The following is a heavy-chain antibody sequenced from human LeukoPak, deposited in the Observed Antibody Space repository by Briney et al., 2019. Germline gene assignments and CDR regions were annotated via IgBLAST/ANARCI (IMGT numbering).Heavy chain of an antibody. J-gene: IGHJ3*02. CDR3: ARQRLPYAFDI. CDR2: IYPGDSDT. CDR1: GYSFTSYW. D-gene: IGHD5-18*01. V-gene: IGHV5-51*01. Sequence: GESLEISCKGSGYSFTSYWIGWVRQMPGKGLEWMGIIYPGDSDTRYSPSFQGQATISADKSISTAYLQWSSLKASDTAMYYCARQRLPYAFDIWGQGTMVTVSS.